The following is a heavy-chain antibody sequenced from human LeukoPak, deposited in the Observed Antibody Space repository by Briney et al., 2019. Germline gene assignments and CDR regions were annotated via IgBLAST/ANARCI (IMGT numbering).Heavy chain of an antibody. V-gene: IGHV3-21*01. Sequence: GGSLRLSCVGSGFTFRTYSMNWVRLAPGKGLEWVTSISASSKSIYYADSVKGRFTLSRDNAKNSLFLQMNSLRAEDTAVYYCARDPQRYCTNGVCSPFDPWGQGTLVTVSS. CDR1: GFTFRTYS. J-gene: IGHJ5*02. D-gene: IGHD2-8*01. CDR2: ISASSKSI. CDR3: ARDPQRYCTNGVCSPFDP.